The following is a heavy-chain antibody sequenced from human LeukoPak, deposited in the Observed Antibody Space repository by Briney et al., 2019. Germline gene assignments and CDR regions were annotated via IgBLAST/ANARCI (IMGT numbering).Heavy chain of an antibody. CDR1: EFPFRSSW. D-gene: IGHD4-23*01. CDR3: ARNYGGNSDS. J-gene: IGHJ4*02. V-gene: IGHV3-7*04. CDR2: IKQDGSEK. Sequence: GGSLRLSCAASEFPFRSSWMSWVRQAPGKGLEWVANIKQDGSEKYYVDSVKGRFTISRDNAKNSLYLQMNSLRAEDTAVYYCARNYGGNSDSWGQGTLLTVSS.